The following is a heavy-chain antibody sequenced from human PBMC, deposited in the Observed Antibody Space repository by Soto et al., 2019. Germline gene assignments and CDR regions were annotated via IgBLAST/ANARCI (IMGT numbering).Heavy chain of an antibody. D-gene: IGHD3-9*01. V-gene: IGHV2-5*02. Sequence: ITLKESGTTLVKPTQTLTLTCTFSGFSLNTRRVGVGCIRQHTGKALEWLALISCDGEKRYSPSLKSRLTITKDTYENQVVLTMTNMDPVDTATYSCAHRRGDRLTGHYYCDYWGQGTLVTVSS. CDR2: ISCDGEK. CDR3: AHRRGDRLTGHYYCDY. J-gene: IGHJ4*02. CDR1: GFSLNTRRVG.